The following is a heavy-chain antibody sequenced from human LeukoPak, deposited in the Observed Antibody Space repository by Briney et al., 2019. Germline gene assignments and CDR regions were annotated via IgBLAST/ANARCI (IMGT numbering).Heavy chain of an antibody. Sequence: GRSLRLACAASGFTVASIYMSWVRQAQGKGEDWFSVIHNGSTTYYADSVKGRCTISRDNSKHTLYLQMNRLRAEDTAVYYCARLDSGSLDYWGQETLVSVSS. J-gene: IGHJ4*02. V-gene: IGHV3-66*02. CDR3: ARLDSGSLDY. CDR1: GFTVASIY. CDR2: IHNGSTT. D-gene: IGHD1-26*01.